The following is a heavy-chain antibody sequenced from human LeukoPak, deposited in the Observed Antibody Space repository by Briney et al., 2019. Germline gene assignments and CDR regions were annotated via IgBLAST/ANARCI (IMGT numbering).Heavy chain of an antibody. J-gene: IGHJ5*02. CDR2: IYHSGST. CDR3: ARHYKS. CDR1: GYSISSGYY. V-gene: IGHV4-38-2*01. Sequence: SETLSLTCAVSGYSISSGYYWGWIRQPPGKGLEWIGSIYHSGSTYYNPSLKSRVTISVDTSKNQFSLKLSSVTAADTAVYYCARHYKSWGQGTLVTVSS. D-gene: IGHD3-10*01.